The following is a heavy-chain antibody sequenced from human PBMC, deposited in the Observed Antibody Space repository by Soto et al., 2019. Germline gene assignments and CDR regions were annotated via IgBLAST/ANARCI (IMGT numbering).Heavy chain of an antibody. Sequence: SETLSLTCTVSGGSISSYYWSWIRQPPGKGLEWIGYIYYSGSTNYNPSLKSRVTISVDTSKNQFSLKLSSVTAADTAVYYCARGYGYYFDTSGYAHDYWGQGTLVTVSS. CDR3: ARGYGYYFDTSGYAHDY. D-gene: IGHD3-22*01. CDR1: GGSISSYY. CDR2: IYYSGST. J-gene: IGHJ4*02. V-gene: IGHV4-59*01.